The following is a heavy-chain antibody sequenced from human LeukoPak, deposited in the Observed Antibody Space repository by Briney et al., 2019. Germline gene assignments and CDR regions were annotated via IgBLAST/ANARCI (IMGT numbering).Heavy chain of an antibody. CDR3: AIRMVRGVIITAFDY. Sequence: ASVKVSCKASGYTFTSYGISWVRQAPGQGLEWMGWISAYNGNTKYAQKLQGRVTMTTDTSTSTAYMELRSLRSDDTAVYYCAIRMVRGVIITAFDYWGQGTLVTVSS. CDR2: ISAYNGNT. D-gene: IGHD3-10*01. J-gene: IGHJ4*02. CDR1: GYTFTSYG. V-gene: IGHV1-18*01.